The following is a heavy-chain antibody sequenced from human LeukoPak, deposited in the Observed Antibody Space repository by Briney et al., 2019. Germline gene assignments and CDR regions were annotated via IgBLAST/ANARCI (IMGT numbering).Heavy chain of an antibody. D-gene: IGHD2-15*01. CDR3: ARHKGYCSGGSSYLRYGTEV. CDR2: IYYSGST. V-gene: IGHV4-59*08. Sequence: PETLTVTCSVSGGSIMSYCGNRIRQPPGKGLEWIGYIYYSGSTNYNPSLKSRVTISVDTSRTQFSLKLTTVTAADTTVYYCARHKGYCSGGSSYLRYGTEVWGERSPSTVSS. CDR1: GGSIMSYC. J-gene: IGHJ6*04.